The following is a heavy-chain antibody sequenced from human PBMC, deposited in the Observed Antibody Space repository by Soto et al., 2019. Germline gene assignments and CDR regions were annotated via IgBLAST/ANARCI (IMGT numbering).Heavy chain of an antibody. CDR3: ARDRPNTHVVTEVFGRANYFDY. J-gene: IGHJ4*02. CDR1: GDTIRTFG. CDR2: IIPRLGAP. V-gene: IGHV1-69*13. D-gene: IGHD2-21*02. Sequence: SVKVSCKASGDTIRTFGLDWVRQAPGQGLEWMGGIIPRLGAPKYAQKFQGRVTITADESSSTAYMDLTSLTSEDTAVYYCARDRPNTHVVTEVFGRANYFDYWGQGTLVTVSS.